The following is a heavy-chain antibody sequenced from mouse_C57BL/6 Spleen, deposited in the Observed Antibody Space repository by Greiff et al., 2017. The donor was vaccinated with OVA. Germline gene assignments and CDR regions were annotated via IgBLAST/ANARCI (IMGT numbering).Heavy chain of an antibody. CDR3: ARLVDSSGYGY. CDR1: GYAFTNYL. V-gene: IGHV1-54*01. Sequence: VQLQQSGAELVRPGTSVKVSCKASGYAFTNYLLEWVKQRPGQGLEWIGVINPGSGGTNYNEKLKGKATLTADKSSSTAYMQLSGLTSEDSAVYFCARLVDSSGYGYWGQGTTLTVSS. D-gene: IGHD3-2*02. CDR2: INPGSGGT. J-gene: IGHJ2*01.